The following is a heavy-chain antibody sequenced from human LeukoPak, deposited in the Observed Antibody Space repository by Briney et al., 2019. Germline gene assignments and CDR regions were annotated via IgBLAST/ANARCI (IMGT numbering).Heavy chain of an antibody. Sequence: PGGSLRLSCAASGFTFSSYAMHWVRQAPSKGLEWVAVISYDGSNKYYADSVKGRFTISRDNSKNTLYLQMNSLRAEDTAVYYCARDLVGAPPGGYYGMDVWGQGTTVTVSS. D-gene: IGHD1-26*01. V-gene: IGHV3-30*04. CDR1: GFTFSSYA. CDR2: ISYDGSNK. CDR3: ARDLVGAPPGGYYGMDV. J-gene: IGHJ6*02.